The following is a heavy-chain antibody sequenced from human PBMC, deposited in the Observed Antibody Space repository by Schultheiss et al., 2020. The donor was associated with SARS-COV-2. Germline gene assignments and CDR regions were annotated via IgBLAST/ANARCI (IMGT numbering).Heavy chain of an antibody. CDR3: TRGRPYYFDY. CDR2: IMSSGANI. Sequence: GGSLRLSCAASGFTFGSHSMNWVRQAPGKGLEWVSYIMSSGANIYYADSVKGRFTISRDNAKNPLYLQMNSLRDEDTAVYYCTRGRPYYFDYWGPGTLVTVSS. J-gene: IGHJ4*02. V-gene: IGHV3-48*02. CDR1: GFTFGSHS.